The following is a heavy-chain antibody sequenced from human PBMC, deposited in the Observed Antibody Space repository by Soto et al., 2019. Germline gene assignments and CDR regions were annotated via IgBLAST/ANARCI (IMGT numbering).Heavy chain of an antibody. CDR2: IRSKSNYYAT. CDR1: GFTFSDSA. J-gene: IGHJ6*02. V-gene: IGHV3-73*02. D-gene: IGHD3-22*01. CDR3: TSDTHYYQSSGYSLADV. Sequence: EVQLVESGGGLVQPGGSLILSCAASGFTFSDSALHWVRQGSGKGLEWVGRIRSKSNYYATAYAASVKGRFTISRDDSKDTAFLEMNSLKTEETAVYYCTSDTHYYQSSGYSLADVWGQGTTVTVSS.